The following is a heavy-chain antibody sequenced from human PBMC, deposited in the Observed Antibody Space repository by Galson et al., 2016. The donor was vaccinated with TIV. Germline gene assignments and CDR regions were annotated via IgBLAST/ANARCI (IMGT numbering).Heavy chain of an antibody. Sequence: SETLSLTCTVSGDSINNYYWTWIRQPPGKGLEWIGYIYSSGSTNYNPSLESRVTISLDMSKNQFSLKLTSVTAADTAVYYCARRGPAARVRQNTYYYVMDVWGQGTTVTVSS. CDR2: IYSSGST. J-gene: IGHJ6*02. V-gene: IGHV4-59*08. CDR3: ARRGPAARVRQNTYYYVMDV. CDR1: GDSINNYY. D-gene: IGHD2-2*01.